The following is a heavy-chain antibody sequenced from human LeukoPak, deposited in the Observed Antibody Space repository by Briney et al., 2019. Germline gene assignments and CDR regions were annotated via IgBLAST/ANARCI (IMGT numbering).Heavy chain of an antibody. D-gene: IGHD3-10*01. V-gene: IGHV4-4*02. CDR3: ARDYYGSGSYYRN. CDR2: IYHSGST. Sequence: SETLSLTCVVSGGSISDSFEHYWSWVRQPPGKGLEWIGEIYHSGSTNYNPSLKSRVTISVDKSKNQFSLKLSSVTAADTAVYYCARDYYGSGSYYRNWGQGTLVTVSS. J-gene: IGHJ4*02. CDR1: GGSISDSFEHY.